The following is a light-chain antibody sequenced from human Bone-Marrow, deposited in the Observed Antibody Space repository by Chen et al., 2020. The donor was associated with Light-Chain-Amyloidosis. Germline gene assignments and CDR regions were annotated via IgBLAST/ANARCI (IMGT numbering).Light chain of an antibody. J-gene: IGLJ2*01. CDR2: RDT. Sequence: SYELTQPPSVSVSPGQTARITCSGDDLPTKYAYWYQQKPGQAPVLVIHRDTERPSGISERFSGSSSGTTDTLTSSGVQAEDEADYHCQSADSSGTYEVIVGGGTKLTVL. CDR3: QSADSSGTYEVI. CDR1: DLPTKY. V-gene: IGLV3-25*03.